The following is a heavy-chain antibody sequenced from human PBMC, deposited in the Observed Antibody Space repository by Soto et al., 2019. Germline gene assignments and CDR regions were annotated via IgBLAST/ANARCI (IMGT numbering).Heavy chain of an antibody. V-gene: IGHV3-30*03. D-gene: IGHD6-13*01. CDR2: ISYDGSKR. Sequence: QVQLLESGGGVVQPGRSLKLSCAASGLTFSRYGIHWVRQAPGKGLEWVGVISYDGSKRNYADSVHGRFSFSRDKSQSTAHLHKNSLRPEDTAVYYCAIIAAAPNFDLWGQRTRVNLSS. CDR3: AIIAAAPNFDL. CDR1: GLTFSRYG. J-gene: IGHJ4*02.